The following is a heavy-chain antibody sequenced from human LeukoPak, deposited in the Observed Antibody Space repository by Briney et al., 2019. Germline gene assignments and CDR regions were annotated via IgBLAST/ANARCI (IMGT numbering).Heavy chain of an antibody. D-gene: IGHD3-9*01. Sequence: ASVKVSCKAYGYTFTNYGISWVRQAPGQGLEWMGWINPNSGGTNYAQKFQGRVTMTRDTSISTAYMELSRLRSDDTAVYYCARGDHYDVLTGFQTPSHLSDYWGQGTLVTVSS. CDR2: INPNSGGT. CDR1: GYTFTNYG. V-gene: IGHV1-2*02. J-gene: IGHJ4*02. CDR3: ARGDHYDVLTGFQTPSHLSDY.